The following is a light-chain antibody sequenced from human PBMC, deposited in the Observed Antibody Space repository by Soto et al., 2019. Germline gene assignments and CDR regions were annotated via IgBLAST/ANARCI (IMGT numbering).Light chain of an antibody. J-gene: IGKJ2*01. CDR2: AAA. CDR3: QQYFSYPYT. CDR1: QDISSY. Sequence: AIRMTQSPSSFSASTGDRVTITCRASQDISSYLAWYQQKVGKAPKLLIYAAATLQRGAPSRFSGSGSGTDFTLTISRLQSEDFATSYCQQYFSYPYTFGQGTKLEI. V-gene: IGKV1-8*01.